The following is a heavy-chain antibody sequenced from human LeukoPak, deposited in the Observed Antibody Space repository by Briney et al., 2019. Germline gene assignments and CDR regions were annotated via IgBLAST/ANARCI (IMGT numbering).Heavy chain of an antibody. CDR1: GFTFDDYG. D-gene: IGHD6-25*01. CDR2: INWNGGST. Sequence: GGTLRLSCAASGFTFDDYGMSWVRQAPGKGLEWVSGINWNGGSTGYADSVKGRFTISRDNAKNSLYLQMNSLRAEDTALYYCARGHSSGYYYYYYMDVWGKGTTVTVSS. J-gene: IGHJ6*03. CDR3: ARGHSSGYYYYYYMDV. V-gene: IGHV3-20*04.